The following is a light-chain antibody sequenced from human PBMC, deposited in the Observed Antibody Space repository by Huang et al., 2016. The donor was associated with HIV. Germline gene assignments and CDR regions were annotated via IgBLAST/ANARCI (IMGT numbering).Light chain of an antibody. V-gene: IGKV3-15*01. CDR2: GAS. Sequence: EIVMTQSPGSLSLSPGERATLSCRPSQSVSSNLAWYQHKPGQAPRLLIYGASTRAAGVPARFSGSGSGTEFTLTISSLQSDDFVVYYCQQYQDWPRTVGQGTKVEIK. J-gene: IGKJ1*01. CDR3: QQYQDWPRT. CDR1: QSVSSN.